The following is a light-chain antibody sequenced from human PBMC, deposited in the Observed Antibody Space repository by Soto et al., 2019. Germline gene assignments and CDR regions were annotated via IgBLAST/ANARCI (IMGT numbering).Light chain of an antibody. CDR3: VLYMGLGISV. CDR2: NTN. V-gene: IGLV8-61*01. J-gene: IGLJ2*01. CDR1: SGSVSTNYY. Sequence: QTVVTQEPSFSVSPGGTVTFTCGLSSGSVSTNYYPSWYQQTPGQAPRTLIYNTNSRSSGVPDRFSGSILGNKAALTITGAQADDESDYYCVLYMGLGISVFGGRTKLTVL.